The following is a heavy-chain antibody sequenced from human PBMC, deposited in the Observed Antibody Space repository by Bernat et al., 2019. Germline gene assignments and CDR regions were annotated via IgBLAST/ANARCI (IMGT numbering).Heavy chain of an antibody. D-gene: IGHD5-18*01. Sequence: EVQLVQSGAEVKKPGESLKISCKGSGYSFTSYWIGWVRQMPGKGLEWMGIIYPGESDTRYSPSLQGQVTISADKSISTAYLQWSSLTASNTAMYYCARHTLIPEGHSYGYGFDYWGQGTLVTVSS. CDR1: GYSFTSYW. CDR2: IYPGESDT. J-gene: IGHJ4*02. V-gene: IGHV5-51*01. CDR3: ARHTLIPEGHSYGYGFDY.